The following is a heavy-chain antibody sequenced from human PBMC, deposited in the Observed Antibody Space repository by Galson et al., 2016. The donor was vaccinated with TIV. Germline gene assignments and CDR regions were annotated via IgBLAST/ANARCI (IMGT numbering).Heavy chain of an antibody. V-gene: IGHV1-3*01. Sequence: SVKVSCKASGYTFTIYPIHWVRQAPGQSLEWMGRINAANGHTKYSQRFQGRVTITRDTSTTTAYMELSSLRSEDTAVYYCARPPYCGGDCFKYDSWGQGTLVTFSS. CDR3: ARPPYCGGDCFKYDS. J-gene: IGHJ4*02. D-gene: IGHD2-21*01. CDR2: INAANGHT. CDR1: GYTFTIYP.